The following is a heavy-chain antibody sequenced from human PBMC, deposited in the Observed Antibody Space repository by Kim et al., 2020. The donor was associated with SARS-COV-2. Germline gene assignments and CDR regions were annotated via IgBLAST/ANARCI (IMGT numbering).Heavy chain of an antibody. V-gene: IGHV3-21*01. D-gene: IGHD3-3*01. J-gene: IGHJ4*02. Sequence: YDAASVKGRFTIARDNAKNTLDLQMNSLRAEDTAVYYCARRQGAQGCSDFWGQGTLVTVSS. CDR3: ARRQGAQGCSDF.